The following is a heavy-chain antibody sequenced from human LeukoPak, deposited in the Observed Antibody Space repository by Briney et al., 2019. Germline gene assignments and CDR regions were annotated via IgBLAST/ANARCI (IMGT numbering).Heavy chain of an antibody. CDR3: APCPRGTVGPTLGC. CDR2: ISGSGGST. Sequence: RTGGSLRLSCAASGFTFSSYAMSWVRQAPGKGLEWVSAISGSGGSTYYADSVKGRFTISRDNSKNTLYLQMNSLRAEDTAVYYCAPCPRGTVGPTLGCWGKGTLVTVSS. J-gene: IGHJ4*02. CDR1: GFTFSSYA. D-gene: IGHD1-26*01. V-gene: IGHV3-23*01.